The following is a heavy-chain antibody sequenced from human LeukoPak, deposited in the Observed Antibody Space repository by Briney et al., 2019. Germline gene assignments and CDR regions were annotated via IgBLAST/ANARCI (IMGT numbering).Heavy chain of an antibody. CDR2: ISGSGGST. V-gene: IGHV3-23*01. CDR1: GFTFSSYG. D-gene: IGHD6-19*01. J-gene: IGHJ4*02. Sequence: GGTLRLSCAASGFTFSSYGMSWVRQAPGKGLEWVSAISGSGGSTYYADSVKGRFTISRDNSKDTLYLQMNSLKTEDTAVYYCTTLFQWLVNLDYWGQGTLVTVSS. CDR3: TTLFQWLVNLDY.